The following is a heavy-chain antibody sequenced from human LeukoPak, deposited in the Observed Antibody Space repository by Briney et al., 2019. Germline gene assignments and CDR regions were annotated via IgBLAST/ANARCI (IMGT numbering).Heavy chain of an antibody. CDR1: GFSLSNYG. CDR2: LLYDGNTK. J-gene: IGHJ6*03. CDR3: ARDHRPEIQYYYMDV. V-gene: IGHV3-33*01. Sequence: GGSLRLSCAASGFSLSNYGMHWVRQAPGKGLEWVTALLYDGNTKHYADSVKGRFTISRDISKNTFYLQMNSLTAEDTAVYYCARDHRPEIQYYYMDVWGKGTTVAVSS. D-gene: IGHD1-14*01.